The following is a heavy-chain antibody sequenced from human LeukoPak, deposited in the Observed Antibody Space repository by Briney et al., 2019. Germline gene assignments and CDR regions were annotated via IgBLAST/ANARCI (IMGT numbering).Heavy chain of an antibody. V-gene: IGHV3-21*01. D-gene: IGHD3-3*01. CDR2: ISSSSSYI. CDR1: GFTFSSYS. Sequence: GGSVRLSCAASGFTFSSYSMNWVRQAPGKGLEWVSSISSSSSYIYYADSVKGRFTISRDNAKDSLYLQMNSLRAEDTAVYYCARDQYDSWSRRGNFDSWGQGTLVIVSS. CDR3: ARDQYDSWSRRGNFDS. J-gene: IGHJ4*02.